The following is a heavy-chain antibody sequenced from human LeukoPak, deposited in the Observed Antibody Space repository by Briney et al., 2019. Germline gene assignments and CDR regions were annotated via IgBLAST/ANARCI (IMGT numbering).Heavy chain of an antibody. D-gene: IGHD3-3*01. Sequence: ASVKVSCKASGYTFTCYYMHWVRQAPGQGLEWMGWINPNSGGTNYAQKFQGRVTMTGDTSISTAYMELSRLRSDDTAVYYCARRGLTIFGVVSEFDYWGQGTLVTVSS. CDR1: GYTFTCYY. CDR2: INPNSGGT. J-gene: IGHJ4*02. V-gene: IGHV1-2*02. CDR3: ARRGLTIFGVVSEFDY.